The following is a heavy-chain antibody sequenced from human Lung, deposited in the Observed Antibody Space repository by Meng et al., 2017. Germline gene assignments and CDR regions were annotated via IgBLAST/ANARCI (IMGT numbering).Heavy chain of an antibody. V-gene: IGHV3-48*03. J-gene: IGHJ6*02. Sequence: GGSLRLSCAASGFTFSSYEMHWVRQAPGKGLEWVSYISGSGRDIYYADSVKGRFTIFRDNAKNSLYLQMNSLRVEDTAVYYCAREGYCANEICNPLYGMDVWGQGTTVTVSS. D-gene: IGHD2-8*01. CDR3: AREGYCANEICNPLYGMDV. CDR1: GFTFSSYE. CDR2: ISGSGRDI.